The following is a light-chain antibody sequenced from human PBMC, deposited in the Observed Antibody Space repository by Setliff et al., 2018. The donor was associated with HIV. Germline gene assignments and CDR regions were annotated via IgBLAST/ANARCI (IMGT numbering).Light chain of an antibody. CDR2: DVN. Sequence: LTQPASVSGSPGQSITISCTGTSTDVGGYDYVSWYQHHTGKAPKLIIFDVNNRPSGISNRFSGSKSGNTASLTISGLQAEDEGDYYCSSYTSSSSVFGGGTKVTVL. CDR1: STDVGGYDY. V-gene: IGLV2-14*01. CDR3: SSYTSSSSV. J-gene: IGLJ2*01.